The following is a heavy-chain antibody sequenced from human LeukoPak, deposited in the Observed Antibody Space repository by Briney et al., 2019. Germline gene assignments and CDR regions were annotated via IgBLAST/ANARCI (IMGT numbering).Heavy chain of an antibody. CDR1: GGSISSYY. CDR3: ARQGDSSGVDAFDI. D-gene: IGHD3-22*01. CDR2: IYYSGST. V-gene: IGHV4-59*08. Sequence: PSEPLSLTCTVSGGSISSYYWSWIRQPPGKGLEWIGYIYYSGSTNYNPSLKSRVTISVDTSKNQFSLKLSSVTAADTAVYYCARQGDSSGVDAFDIWGQGTMVTVSS. J-gene: IGHJ3*02.